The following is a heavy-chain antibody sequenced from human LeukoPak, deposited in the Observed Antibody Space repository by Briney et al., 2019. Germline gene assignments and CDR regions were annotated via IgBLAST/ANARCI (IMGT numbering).Heavy chain of an antibody. D-gene: IGHD3-10*01. CDR1: GFTSSSYW. J-gene: IGHJ4*02. CDR2: ISPDGSRT. Sequence: GGSLRLSCGASGFTSSSYWMHWVREAPGKGVVWVSRISPDGSRTSYADSVKGGFTISRENAKKTLDLQMNRLRAEDAAVYYCARGYYGSSFGYWGQGTLVTVSS. CDR3: ARGYYGSSFGY. V-gene: IGHV3-74*01.